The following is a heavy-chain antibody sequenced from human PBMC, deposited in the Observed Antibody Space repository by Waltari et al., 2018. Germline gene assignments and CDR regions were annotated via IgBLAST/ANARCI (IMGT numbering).Heavy chain of an antibody. CDR2: IYYSGST. J-gene: IGHJ5*02. D-gene: IGHD3-3*01. V-gene: IGHV4-59*01. CDR3: AREGGSAIFGVVSNNWFDP. Sequence: QVQLQESGPGLVKPSETLSLTCTVSGGSISSYYWSWIRQPPGKGLEWIGYIYYSGSTKYNPSLKSRVTISVDTSKNQFSLKLSSVTAADTAVYYCAREGGSAIFGVVSNNWFDPWGQGTLVTVSS. CDR1: GGSISSYY.